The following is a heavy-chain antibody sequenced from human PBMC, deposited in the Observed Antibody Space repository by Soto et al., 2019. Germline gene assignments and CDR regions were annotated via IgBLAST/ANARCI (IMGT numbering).Heavy chain of an antibody. Sequence: GGSLRLSCAASGFTFRSYWMHWVRQAPGKGLAWVSRINSDGSSTGYADSVRGRFTISRDNAKNTLYLQMNSLRAEDTAVYYCARGQYSGAVWGQGTTVTVSS. J-gene: IGHJ6*02. V-gene: IGHV3-74*01. CDR1: GFTFRSYW. D-gene: IGHD5-12*01. CDR3: ARGQYSGAV. CDR2: INSDGSST.